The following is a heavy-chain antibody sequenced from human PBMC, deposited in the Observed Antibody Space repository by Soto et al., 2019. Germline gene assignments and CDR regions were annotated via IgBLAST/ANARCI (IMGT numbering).Heavy chain of an antibody. CDR1: GYTFTSYY. CDR3: AREVPVAWSPINSPFDQ. CDR2: ISAYNGHT. Sequence: QVQLVQSGAEAKEPGASVKVSCKASGYTFTSYYISWVRQAPGQGPEWVGGISAYNGHTNFEQNFQGRVAMTTDTSTSTSYMELRSLRFDDTAVYFFAREVPVAWSPINSPFDQWGQGTLVTVSS. V-gene: IGHV1-18*01. J-gene: IGHJ4*02. D-gene: IGHD1-1*01.